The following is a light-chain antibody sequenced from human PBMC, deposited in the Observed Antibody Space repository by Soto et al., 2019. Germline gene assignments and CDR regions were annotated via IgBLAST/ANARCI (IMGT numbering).Light chain of an antibody. J-gene: IGKJ2*01. CDR1: QSISSY. Sequence: DIQMTQSPSSLSASIGDRVTITCRASQSISSYLNWFQQKPGEAPKLLIQAASSLQSGVPSRFSGSGSGTDFTLTINSLQPEDFAVYYRQQSYSAPVTFGQGTKL. V-gene: IGKV1-39*01. CDR2: AAS. CDR3: QQSYSAPVT.